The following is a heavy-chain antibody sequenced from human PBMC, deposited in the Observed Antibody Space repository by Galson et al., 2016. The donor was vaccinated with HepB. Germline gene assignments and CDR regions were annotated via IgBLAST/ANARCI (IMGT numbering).Heavy chain of an antibody. CDR1: GFTFSTHA. CDR2: ISGTGDRL. Sequence: SLRLSCAASGFTFSTHAMSWVRQAPGKGLGWVSAISGTGDRLDYADTVKGRFTISRDNPKNTVHLQMDSLRAEDTALYYCATSNSYGYVHWGQGALVTVSS. V-gene: IGHV3-23*01. J-gene: IGHJ4*02. D-gene: IGHD5-18*01. CDR3: ATSNSYGYVH.